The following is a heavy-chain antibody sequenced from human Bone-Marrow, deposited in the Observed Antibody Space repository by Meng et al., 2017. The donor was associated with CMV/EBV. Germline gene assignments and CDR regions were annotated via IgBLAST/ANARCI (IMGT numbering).Heavy chain of an antibody. D-gene: IGHD3/OR15-3a*01. J-gene: IGHJ4*02. CDR2: IWYDGSNK. Sequence: GESLKISCAASGFTFSSYGMHWVRQAPGKGLEWVAFIWYDGSNKYFADSMKGRFTISRDNSKNTLYLQMNSLRAEDTAVYYCAKEPTIFGRVIPPYYFDSWGQGTLVTVSS. CDR3: AKEPTIFGRVIPPYYFDS. CDR1: GFTFSSYG. V-gene: IGHV3-30*02.